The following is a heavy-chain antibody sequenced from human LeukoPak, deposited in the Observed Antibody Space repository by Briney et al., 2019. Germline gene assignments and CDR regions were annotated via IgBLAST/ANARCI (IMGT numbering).Heavy chain of an antibody. CDR2: ISGSGGST. D-gene: IGHD2-21*02. Sequence: GGSLRLSCAASGFTFSSYAMSWVRQAPGKGLEWVSAISGSGGSTYYAGSVKGRFTISRDNSKNTLYLQMNSLRAEDTAVYYCAKEGCGGDCYISIDYWGQGTLVTVSS. CDR3: AKEGCGGDCYISIDY. V-gene: IGHV3-23*01. CDR1: GFTFSSYA. J-gene: IGHJ4*02.